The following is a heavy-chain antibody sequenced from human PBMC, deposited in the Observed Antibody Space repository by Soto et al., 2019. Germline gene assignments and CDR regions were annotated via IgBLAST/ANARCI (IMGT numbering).Heavy chain of an antibody. D-gene: IGHD2-2*01. CDR2: IYYSGST. Sequence: SETLSLTCTVSGGSISSSSYYWGWIRQPPGKGLEWIGSIYYSGSTYYNPSLKSRVTISVDTSKNQFSLKLSSVTAADTAVYYCARGALPSCYDYWGQGTLVTVSS. V-gene: IGHV4-39*07. J-gene: IGHJ4*02. CDR1: GGSISSSSYY. CDR3: ARGALPSCYDY.